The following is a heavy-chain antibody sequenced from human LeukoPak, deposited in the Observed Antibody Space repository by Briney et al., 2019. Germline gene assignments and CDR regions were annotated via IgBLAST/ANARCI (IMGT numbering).Heavy chain of an antibody. Sequence: ASETLSLTCTVSGGSISSYYWSWIRQPAGKGLEWIGRIYTSGSTNYNPSLKSRVTMSVDTSKNQFSLKLSSVTAADTAVYYCARGRRIAVAGRGYAFDIWGQGTMVTVSS. CDR1: GGSISSYY. V-gene: IGHV4-4*07. D-gene: IGHD6-19*01. CDR2: IYTSGST. J-gene: IGHJ3*02. CDR3: ARGRRIAVAGRGYAFDI.